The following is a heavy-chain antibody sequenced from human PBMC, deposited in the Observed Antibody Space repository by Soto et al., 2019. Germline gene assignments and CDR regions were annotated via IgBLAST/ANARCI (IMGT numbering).Heavy chain of an antibody. J-gene: IGHJ4*02. CDR1: GYTFTSYG. V-gene: IGHV1-18*01. CDR3: ARDTPDYGDRMDFDY. D-gene: IGHD4-17*01. Sequence: GASVKVSCKASGYTFTSYGISWVRQAPGQGLEWMGWISAYNGNTNYAQKLQGRVTMTTDTSTSTAYMELRGLRSDDTAVYYCARDTPDYGDRMDFDYWGQGTLVTVSS. CDR2: ISAYNGNT.